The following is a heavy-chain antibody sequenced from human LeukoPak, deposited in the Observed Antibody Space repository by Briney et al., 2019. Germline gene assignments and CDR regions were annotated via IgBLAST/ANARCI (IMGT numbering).Heavy chain of an antibody. D-gene: IGHD4-17*01. Sequence: GGSLRLSCGGSGFTFSSYTMNWVRQAPGKGLEWVASISSSATHIYYADSVRGRFTIPRDDAKKSVFLHMNSLRAEDTAVYFCATWDDYGDFVAFEYWGQGSLVTVSS. J-gene: IGHJ4*02. CDR1: GFTFSSYT. CDR3: ATWDDYGDFVAFEY. V-gene: IGHV3-21*01. CDR2: ISSSATHI.